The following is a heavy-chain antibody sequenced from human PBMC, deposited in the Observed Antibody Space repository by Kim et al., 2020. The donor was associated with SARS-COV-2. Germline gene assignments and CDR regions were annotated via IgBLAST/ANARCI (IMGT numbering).Heavy chain of an antibody. CDR1: GFTFSDHY. Sequence: GGSLRLSCAASGFTFSDHYMDWVRQAPGKGLEWFGRSRNKANSYTTEYAASVKGRFSISRDDAKNLVYLQMNSLKTEDTAMYYCTMAVTGNYYLHYWGQGTLVTVSS. CDR3: TMAVTGNYYLHY. J-gene: IGHJ4*02. CDR2: SRNKANSYTT. V-gene: IGHV3-72*01. D-gene: IGHD6-19*01.